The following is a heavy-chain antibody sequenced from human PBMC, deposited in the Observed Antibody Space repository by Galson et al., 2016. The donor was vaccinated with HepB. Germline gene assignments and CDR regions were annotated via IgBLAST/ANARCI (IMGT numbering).Heavy chain of an antibody. D-gene: IGHD5-18*01. CDR2: IYSGGST. Sequence: SLRLSCAASGFSVSSSYMTWVRQTPGEGLEWVSIIYSGGSTYYADSVKGRFTISRDNSKNTLSLQLNGLRAEDTAMYYCARAMPSNRYGSLGYSWGQGTLVTVSS. CDR3: ARAMPSNRYGSLGYS. V-gene: IGHV3-53*01. CDR1: GFSVSSSY. J-gene: IGHJ4*02.